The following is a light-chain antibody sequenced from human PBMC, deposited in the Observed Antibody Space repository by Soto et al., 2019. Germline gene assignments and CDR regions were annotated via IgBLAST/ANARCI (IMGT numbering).Light chain of an antibody. CDR1: QSISSY. CDR2: DAS. Sequence: DIQMTHSPSSLSATVGDRVTTTCRASQSISSYLNWYQQKPGKAPKLLIYDASNLESGVPSRFSGSGSGTEFTLTISSLQPDDFATYYCHQYDSDWTFGQGTKVDI. CDR3: HQYDSDWT. V-gene: IGKV1-5*01. J-gene: IGKJ1*01.